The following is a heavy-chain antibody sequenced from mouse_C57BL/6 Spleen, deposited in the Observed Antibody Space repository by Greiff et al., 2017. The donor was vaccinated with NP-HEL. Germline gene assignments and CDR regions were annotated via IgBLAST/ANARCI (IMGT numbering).Heavy chain of an antibody. CDR1: GYAFSSYW. V-gene: IGHV1-80*01. J-gene: IGHJ4*01. CDR3: ARRVLRYAMDY. D-gene: IGHD1-1*01. CDR2: IYPGDGDT. Sequence: QVQLQQSGAELVKPGASVKISCKASGYAFSSYWMNWVKQRPGKGLEWIGQIYPGDGDTNYNGKFKGKGTLTADKSSSTAYMQLSSLTSEDSAVYFCARRVLRYAMDYWGQGTSVTVSS.